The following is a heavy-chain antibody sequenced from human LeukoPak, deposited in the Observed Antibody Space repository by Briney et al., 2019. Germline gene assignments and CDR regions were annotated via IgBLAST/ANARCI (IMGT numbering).Heavy chain of an antibody. J-gene: IGHJ4*02. CDR3: ARDSDSGDFDWSIPFDY. V-gene: IGHV1-18*01. CDR1: GYTFTSYG. CDR2: ISAYNGNT. Sequence: ASVTVSFKASGYTFTSYGISWVRQAPGQGLEWMGWISAYNGNTNYAQKLQGRVTMTTDTSTSTAYMELRSLRSDDPAVYYCARDSDSGDFDWSIPFDYWGQGTLVTVPS. D-gene: IGHD3-9*01.